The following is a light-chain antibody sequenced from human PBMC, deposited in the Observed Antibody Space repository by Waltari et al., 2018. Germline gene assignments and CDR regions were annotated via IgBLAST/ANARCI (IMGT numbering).Light chain of an antibody. J-gene: IGKJ2*01. V-gene: IGKV3-20*01. CDR1: QSVSSSY. Sequence: EIVLTQSPGPLSLSPGERATLSCRASQSVSSSYVAWYQQKPGQAPRLLIHGASSRATGIPDRFSGSGSGTDFTLTISRLEPEDFAVYYCQQYGRSWNTFGQGTKLEIK. CDR3: QQYGRSWNT. CDR2: GAS.